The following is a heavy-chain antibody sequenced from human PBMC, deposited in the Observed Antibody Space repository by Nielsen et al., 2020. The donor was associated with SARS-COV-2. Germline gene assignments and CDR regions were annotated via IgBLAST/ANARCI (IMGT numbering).Heavy chain of an antibody. V-gene: IGHV3-23*01. CDR1: GFTFSSYA. J-gene: IGHJ4*02. CDR2: ISGSGGST. CDR3: AKDESSGWYYFDY. Sequence: GESLKISCAASGFTFSSYAMSWVRQAPGKGLEWVSAISGSGGSTYYADSVKGRFTISRGNSKNTLYLQMNSLRAEDTAVYYCAKDESSGWYYFDYWGQGTLVTVSS. D-gene: IGHD6-19*01.